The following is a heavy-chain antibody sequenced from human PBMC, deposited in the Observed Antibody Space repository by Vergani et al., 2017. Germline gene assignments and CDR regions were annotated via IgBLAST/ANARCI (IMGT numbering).Heavy chain of an antibody. CDR1: GFSLSNARMG. CDR3: GRIFPPYYDFWCGYRDDYYYYYMDV. CDR2: IFSNDEK. J-gene: IGHJ6*03. Sequence: QVTLKESGPVLVKPTETLTLTCNVSGFSLSNARMGVSWIRRPPGKALEWLAPIFSNDEKSYSTSLKSRLTISKDTSTSQVVLTMTNMDPVDTATYYCGRIFPPYYDFWCGYRDDYYYYYMDVWGKGTTVTVSS. D-gene: IGHD3-3*01. V-gene: IGHV2-26*01.